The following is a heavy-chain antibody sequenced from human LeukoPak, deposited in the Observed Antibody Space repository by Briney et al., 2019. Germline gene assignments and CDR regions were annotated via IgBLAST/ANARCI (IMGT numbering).Heavy chain of an antibody. V-gene: IGHV3-23*01. D-gene: IGHD3-10*01. J-gene: IGHJ4*02. CDR3: AKDLALWFGEAGDDY. Sequence: GGSLRLSCAAYGFTFSSYAMSWVRQAPGKGLEWVSAISGSGGSTYYADSVKGRFTISRDNSKNTLYLQMNSLRAEDTAVFYCAKDLALWFGEAGDDYWGQGTLVTVSS. CDR2: ISGSGGST. CDR1: GFTFSSYA.